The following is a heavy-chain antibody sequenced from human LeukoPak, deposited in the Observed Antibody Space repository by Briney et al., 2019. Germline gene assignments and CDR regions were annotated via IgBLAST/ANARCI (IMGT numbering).Heavy chain of an antibody. J-gene: IGHJ4*02. V-gene: IGHV3-30*02. CDR1: GFTFSSYG. D-gene: IGHD3-22*01. Sequence: GGSLRLSCAASGFTFSSYGMHWVRQAPGKGLEWVAFIRYDGSNKYYADSVKGRFTISRDNSKNTLYLQMNSLRAEDTAVYYCAKDGPVGNYYDSSGYYPGGYFDYWGQGTLVTVSS. CDR3: AKDGPVGNYYDSSGYYPGGYFDY. CDR2: IRYDGSNK.